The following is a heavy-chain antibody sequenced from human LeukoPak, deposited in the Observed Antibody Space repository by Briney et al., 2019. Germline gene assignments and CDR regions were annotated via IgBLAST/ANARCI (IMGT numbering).Heavy chain of an antibody. J-gene: IGHJ5*02. CDR3: TKFVTVTVPNWTDP. D-gene: IGHD4-17*01. CDR1: GGSISGSF. Sequence: SETLSLTCTVSGGSISGSFWSWIRQSPGEGLEFIGYVYYTGAASYNPSLNSRVSMSVDMSKNQFSLKLNSVTAADTAVYYCTKFVTVTVPNWTDPWGQGILVTVSS. CDR2: VYYTGAA. V-gene: IGHV4-59*01.